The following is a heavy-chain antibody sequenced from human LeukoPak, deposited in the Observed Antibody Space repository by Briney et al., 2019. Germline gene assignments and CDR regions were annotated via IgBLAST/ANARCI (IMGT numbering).Heavy chain of an antibody. J-gene: IGHJ4*02. CDR2: MYYSGST. CDR3: ARETLGAPPRTPFDY. Sequence: PSETLSLTCTVSGGSISSYYWSWIRQPPGKGLEWIGYMYYSGSTNYNPSLKSRVTISVDTSKNQFSLKLSSVTAADTAVYYCARETLGAPPRTPFDYWGQGTLVTVSS. V-gene: IGHV4-59*01. CDR1: GGSISSYY. D-gene: IGHD1-26*01.